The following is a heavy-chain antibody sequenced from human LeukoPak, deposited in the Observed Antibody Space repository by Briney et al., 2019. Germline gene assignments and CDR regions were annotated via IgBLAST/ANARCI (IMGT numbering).Heavy chain of an antibody. Sequence: GGSLRLSCAASGFTFSSYAMTWVRQAPGKGLEWVSTISGSDGSTYYADSVKGRFTISRDNSKNTLYLQMNSLRAEDTAVYYCAQDHSSSTGWDDAFDIWGQGTMVTVSS. J-gene: IGHJ3*02. CDR1: GFTFSSYA. V-gene: IGHV3-23*01. CDR2: ISGSDGST. D-gene: IGHD2-2*01. CDR3: AQDHSSSTGWDDAFDI.